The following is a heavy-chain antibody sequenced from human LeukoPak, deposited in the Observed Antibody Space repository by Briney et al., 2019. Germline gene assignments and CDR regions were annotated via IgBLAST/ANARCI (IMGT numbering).Heavy chain of an antibody. CDR3: ARESMWLVRGVITSRYYFDY. J-gene: IGHJ4*02. CDR2: INPNSGGT. CDR1: GYTFTGYY. Sequence: ASVKVSCKASGYTFTGYYMHWVRQAPGQGLEWMGWINPNSGGTNYAQKFQGRVTMTRDTSISTAYMELSRLRSDDTAVYYCARESMWLVRGVITSRYYFDYWGQGTPVTLSS. V-gene: IGHV1-2*02. D-gene: IGHD3-10*01.